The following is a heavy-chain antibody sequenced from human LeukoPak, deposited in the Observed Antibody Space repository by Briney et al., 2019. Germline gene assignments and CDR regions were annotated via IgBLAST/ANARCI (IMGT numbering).Heavy chain of an antibody. D-gene: IGHD4-17*01. CDR2: INPSGGST. CDR3: ARDLDLGTVTLSFDY. CDR1: GYTFTSYY. V-gene: IGHV1-46*01. J-gene: IGHJ4*02. Sequence: ASAKVSCKASGYTFTSYYMHWVRQAPGQGLEWMGIINPSGGSTSYAQKFQGRVTMTRDTSTSTVYMELSSLRSEDTAVYYCARDLDLGTVTLSFDYWGQGTLVTVSS.